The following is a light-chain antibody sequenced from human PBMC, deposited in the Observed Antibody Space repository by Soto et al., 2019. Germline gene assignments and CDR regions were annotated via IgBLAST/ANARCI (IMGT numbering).Light chain of an antibody. CDR1: QGISTH. CDR2: WAS. Sequence: IQMTQSPSSLSASVGDRVTITCRASQGISTHLSWYQQRPGQPPKLLIYWASTRESGVPDRFSGSGSGTEFTLTINSLQSEDFALYYCQQYSNWPLTFGQGTRLEI. CDR3: QQYSNWPLT. V-gene: IGKV1D-13*01. J-gene: IGKJ5*01.